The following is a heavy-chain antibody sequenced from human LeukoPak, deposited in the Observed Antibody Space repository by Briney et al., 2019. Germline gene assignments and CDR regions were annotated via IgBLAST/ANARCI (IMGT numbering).Heavy chain of an antibody. Sequence: TLSLTCAVSGGSISSGGYSWSWIRQPPGKGLEWIGYIYDSGSTYYNPSLKSRVTISLDRSKNQFSLKLSSVTAADTAVYYCAREGLRDFWSGQRGYYFDYWGQGTLVTVSS. CDR3: AREGLRDFWSGQRGYYFDY. D-gene: IGHD3-3*01. CDR2: IYDSGST. CDR1: GGSISSGGYS. V-gene: IGHV4-30-2*01. J-gene: IGHJ4*02.